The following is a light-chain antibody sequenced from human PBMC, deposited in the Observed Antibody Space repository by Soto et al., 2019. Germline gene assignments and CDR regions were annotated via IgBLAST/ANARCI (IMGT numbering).Light chain of an antibody. V-gene: IGKV3D-20*02. CDR3: QQRSNWPIP. J-gene: IGKJ5*01. CDR2: DAS. CDR1: QSVGYS. Sequence: THSPGAVSLSPGARATLSCRASQSVGYSLAWYQQRPGQAPTLLISDASTRAPGIPDRFSGSGSGTDFTLTISRLQPEDYAVYYCQQRSNWPIPFGQGTLLEI.